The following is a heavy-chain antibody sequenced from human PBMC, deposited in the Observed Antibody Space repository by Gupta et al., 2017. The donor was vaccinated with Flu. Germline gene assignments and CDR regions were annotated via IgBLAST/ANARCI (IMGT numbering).Heavy chain of an antibody. J-gene: IGHJ6*02. CDR1: GFSFRNLG. Sequence: QEQVVESGGGVVQPGRSLRISCAASGFSFRNLGMHWVRQAPGKGLEWVAVISYDGSNKYYADSVKGRFTISRDNSKDTLYLQMNSLRTEDTAVYHCAKDWKWNYNNYGMNVWGQGTTVTVSS. D-gene: IGHD5-24*01. V-gene: IGHV3-30*18. CDR3: AKDWKWNYNNYGMNV. CDR2: ISYDGSNK.